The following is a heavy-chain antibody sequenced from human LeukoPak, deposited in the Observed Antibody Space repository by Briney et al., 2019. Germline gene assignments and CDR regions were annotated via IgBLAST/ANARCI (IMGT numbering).Heavy chain of an antibody. V-gene: IGHV4-59*01. Sequence: NPSETLSLTCTVSGGSISSSYWSWIRQPPGKGLEWIGYIYYSGSTNYNPSLKSRVTISEDTSKNQFSLKLSSVTAADTAVYYCAELGITMIGGVWGKGTTVTISS. D-gene: IGHD3-10*02. CDR3: AELGITMIGGV. CDR1: GGSISSSY. CDR2: IYYSGST. J-gene: IGHJ6*04.